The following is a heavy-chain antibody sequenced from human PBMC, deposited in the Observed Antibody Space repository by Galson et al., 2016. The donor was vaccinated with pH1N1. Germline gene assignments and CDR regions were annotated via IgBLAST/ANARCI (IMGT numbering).Heavy chain of an antibody. D-gene: IGHD2-8*02. V-gene: IGHV1-46*03. Sequence: SVKASCKASGYTFTKYYMHWVRQAPGQGLEWMGIINPSDGTTTSAQNFQGRITLTRDTSTSTVYMDLSRLRSEDTAVYYCAQYCTGTTCPPHGMDVWGQGTSVSVSS. J-gene: IGHJ6*02. CDR3: AQYCTGTTCPPHGMDV. CDR1: GYTFTKYY. CDR2: INPSDGTT.